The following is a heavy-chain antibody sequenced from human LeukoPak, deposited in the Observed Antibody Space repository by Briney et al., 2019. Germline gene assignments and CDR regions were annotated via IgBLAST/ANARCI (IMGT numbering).Heavy chain of an antibody. CDR3: ARDQYGSGDGYYMDV. D-gene: IGHD3-10*01. Sequence: PGGSLRLSCAASGFIFSSYDMNWVRQAPGKGLEWVSYISSSGSTIFYADSVKGRFTVSRDSAKNSLYLQMSSLRADDTAVYYCARDQYGSGDGYYMDVWGKGTTVTISS. J-gene: IGHJ6*03. CDR1: GFIFSSYD. V-gene: IGHV3-48*03. CDR2: ISSSGSTI.